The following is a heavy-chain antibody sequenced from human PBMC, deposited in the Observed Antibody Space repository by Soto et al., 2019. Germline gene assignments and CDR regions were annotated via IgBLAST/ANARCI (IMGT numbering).Heavy chain of an antibody. CDR3: ARLPYYYDSSGYSSYYYGMDV. D-gene: IGHD3-22*01. Sequence: SETLSLTCAVSGGSISSGVYSWSWIRHPPGKGLEWIGYIYHSGSTYYNPSLKSRVTISVDRSKNQFSLKLSSVTAADTAVYYCARLPYYYDSSGYSSYYYGMDVWGQGTTVTVSS. J-gene: IGHJ6*02. CDR2: IYHSGST. CDR1: GGSISSGVYS. V-gene: IGHV4-30-2*01.